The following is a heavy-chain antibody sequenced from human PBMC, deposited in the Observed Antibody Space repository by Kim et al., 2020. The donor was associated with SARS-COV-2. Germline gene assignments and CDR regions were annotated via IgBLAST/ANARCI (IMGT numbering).Heavy chain of an antibody. D-gene: IGHD1-26*01. V-gene: IGHV4-59*01. Sequence: SETLSLTCTVSGGSISSYYWSWIRQPPGKGLEWIGYIYYSGSTNYNPSLKSRVTISVDTSKNQFSLKLGSVTAADTAVYYCARGSVSGSYVYYYYYMDVWGKGTTVTVSS. CDR1: GGSISSYY. J-gene: IGHJ6*03. CDR2: IYYSGST. CDR3: ARGSVSGSYVYYYYYMDV.